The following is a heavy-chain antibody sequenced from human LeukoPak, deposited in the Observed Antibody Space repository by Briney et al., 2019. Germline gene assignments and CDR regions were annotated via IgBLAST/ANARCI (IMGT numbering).Heavy chain of an antibody. CDR1: GYTFADYF. Sequence: ASVKVSCTASGYTFADYFMHWVRQTTGQGLEWMGWIDPNSAGTLYSQKFQGRVSMTRDMSINTIYMELSSLRSDDTAVYYCAKEVGHNGRFDYWGQGTLVTVSP. CDR3: AKEVGHNGRFDY. J-gene: IGHJ4*02. CDR2: IDPNSAGT. D-gene: IGHD1-1*01. V-gene: IGHV1-2*02.